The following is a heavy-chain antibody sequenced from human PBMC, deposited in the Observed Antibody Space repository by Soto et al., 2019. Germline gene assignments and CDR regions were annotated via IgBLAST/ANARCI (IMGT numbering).Heavy chain of an antibody. D-gene: IGHD1-20*01. V-gene: IGHV3-13*01. CDR2: IGGGGDT. Sequence: GGSLRLSCAASGFTFCSFDMHWVRQATGKGLEWVSGIGGGGDTYYPGSVKGRFTISRENAKNSLYLQMNSLKAGDTAVYYCVTGRPTHWYSWGQGTLVTVSS. CDR3: VTGRPTHWYS. J-gene: IGHJ5*02. CDR1: GFTFCSFD.